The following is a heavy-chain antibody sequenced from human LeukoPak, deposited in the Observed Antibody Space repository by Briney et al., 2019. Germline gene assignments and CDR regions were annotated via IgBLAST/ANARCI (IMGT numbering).Heavy chain of an antibody. J-gene: IGHJ5*02. CDR1: GGSISSYY. V-gene: IGHV4-59*01. Sequence: SETLSLTCTVSGGSISSYYWSWIRQPPGKGLEWIGYIFYSGSTNFNPSLKSRVTISVDTSKNQFSLKLSSVTAADTAVYYCAREGTAGTNLNWFDPWGQGTLVTVSS. D-gene: IGHD1-1*01. CDR2: IFYSGST. CDR3: AREGTAGTNLNWFDP.